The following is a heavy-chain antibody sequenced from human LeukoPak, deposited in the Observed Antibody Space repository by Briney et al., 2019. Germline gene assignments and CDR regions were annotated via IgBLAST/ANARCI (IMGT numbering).Heavy chain of an antibody. Sequence: ASVTVSCKASGCTFTGYYMHWVRQAPGQGLEWMGWINPNSGGTNYAQKFQGRVTMTRDTSISTAYMELSRLRSDDTAVYYCARSYDSSGYYYAGFDYWGQGTLVTVSS. CDR2: INPNSGGT. J-gene: IGHJ4*02. CDR3: ARSYDSSGYYYAGFDY. CDR1: GCTFTGYY. D-gene: IGHD3-22*01. V-gene: IGHV1-2*02.